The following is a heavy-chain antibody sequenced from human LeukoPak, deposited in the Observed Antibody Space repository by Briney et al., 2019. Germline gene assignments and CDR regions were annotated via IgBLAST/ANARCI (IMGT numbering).Heavy chain of an antibody. CDR3: AKEESDWSSLGYYYHYMDV. CDR1: GGSISSYY. J-gene: IGHJ6*03. V-gene: IGHV4-4*07. Sequence: SETLSLTCTVSGGSISSYYWSWIRQPAGKGLEWIGRIYTSGSTNYNPSLKSRVTMSVDTSKNQFSLKLSSVTAADTAVYYCAKEESDWSSLGYYYHYMDVWGKGTTVTISS. D-gene: IGHD3-9*01. CDR2: IYTSGST.